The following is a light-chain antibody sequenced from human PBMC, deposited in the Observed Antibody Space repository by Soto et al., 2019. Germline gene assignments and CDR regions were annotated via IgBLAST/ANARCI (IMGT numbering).Light chain of an antibody. Sequence: IQFTQSPSSLSASVGDRVTLTCRASQGIRSYLAWYQQKPGKAPKLLIYAASTLQSGVPSRFSGSGSGTDFTLTISSLQPEDFATYYCQQLNSYPLTFGGGTKVDIK. CDR3: QQLNSYPLT. V-gene: IGKV1-9*01. J-gene: IGKJ4*01. CDR1: QGIRSY. CDR2: AAS.